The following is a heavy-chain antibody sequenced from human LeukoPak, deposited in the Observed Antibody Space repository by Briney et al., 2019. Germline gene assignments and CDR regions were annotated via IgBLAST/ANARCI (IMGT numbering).Heavy chain of an antibody. CDR3: ARGSNSAFDY. Sequence: GGSLRPSCAASGFTLSNYWMNWARQAPGRGEGWEANIKQDGSEKYYVDSVKGRFTISRDNAKNSLYLQKNSLRAEGTAVYYCARGSNSAFDYWGQGTLVTVSS. CDR2: IKQDGSEK. CDR1: GFTLSNYW. J-gene: IGHJ4*02. V-gene: IGHV3-7*04. D-gene: IGHD6-6*01.